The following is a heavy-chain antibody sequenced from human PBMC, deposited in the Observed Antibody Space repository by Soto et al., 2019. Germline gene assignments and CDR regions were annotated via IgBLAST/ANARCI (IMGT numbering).Heavy chain of an antibody. CDR2: ISYDGSNK. J-gene: IGHJ4*02. CDR1: GFPFSSYS. D-gene: IGHD3-22*01. CDR3: ARKSYYDSSGYFPTIDY. V-gene: IGHV3-30-3*01. Sequence: GGSLRLSCAASGFPFSSYSMHWVRQAPGKGLEWVAVISYDGSNKYYADSVKGRFTISRDNSKNTLYLQMNSLRAEDTAVYYCARKSYYDSSGYFPTIDYWGQGTLVTV.